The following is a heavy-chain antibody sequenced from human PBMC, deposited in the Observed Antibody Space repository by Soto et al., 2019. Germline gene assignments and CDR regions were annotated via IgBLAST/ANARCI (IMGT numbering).Heavy chain of an antibody. Sequence: GSLRVSCAASGFTFSNYAMGWVRQAPGKGLEWVSAISGSGGSTYYADSVKGRFTISRDNSKNTLYLQMNSLRAEDTAVYYCAKEGPYDFWSGYYIRDRYYFDYWGQGTLVTVSS. CDR2: ISGSGGST. V-gene: IGHV3-23*01. CDR1: GFTFSNYA. D-gene: IGHD3-3*01. J-gene: IGHJ4*02. CDR3: AKEGPYDFWSGYYIRDRYYFDY.